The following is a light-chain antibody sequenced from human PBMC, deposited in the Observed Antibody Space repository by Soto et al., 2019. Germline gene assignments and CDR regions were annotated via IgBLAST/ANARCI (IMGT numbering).Light chain of an antibody. CDR2: EVS. Sequence: QSALTQPPSASGSPGQSVTISCTETSSDVGDYNFVSWYQQHPGKAPKLMIYEVSKRPSGVPDRFSGSKSGNTASLTVSGLQAEDEADYFCSLYAGSNNFVFGGGTKLTVL. J-gene: IGLJ2*01. CDR3: SLYAGSNNFV. V-gene: IGLV2-8*01. CDR1: SSDVGDYNF.